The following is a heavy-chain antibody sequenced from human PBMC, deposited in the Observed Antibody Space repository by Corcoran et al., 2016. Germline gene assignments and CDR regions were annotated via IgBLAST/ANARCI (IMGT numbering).Heavy chain of an antibody. V-gene: IGHV3-74*03. Sequence: EVQLVESGGGLVQPGGSLRLSCAASGLAFKNYWMHWVRQAPGKGLVWVSRIEGDGSSTTYADSVKGRFTISRDNGENTLYLQMNGLRAEDTAVYYWARSGGSVNFEYWGQGTLVTVSS. CDR2: IEGDGSST. CDR1: GLAFKNYW. J-gene: IGHJ4*02. CDR3: ARSGGSVNFEY. D-gene: IGHD1-26*01.